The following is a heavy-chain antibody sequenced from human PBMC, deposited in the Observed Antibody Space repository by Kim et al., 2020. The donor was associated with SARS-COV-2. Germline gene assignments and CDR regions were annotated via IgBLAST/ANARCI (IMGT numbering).Heavy chain of an antibody. Sequence: YGGTTDYDPSVKGRSTISRDDPQSIAYLQLNSLKTEDTAVYYCTKGWGDYWGQGTLVTVSS. CDR3: TKGWGDY. CDR2: YGGTT. J-gene: IGHJ4*02. V-gene: IGHV3-49*02. D-gene: IGHD3-16*01.